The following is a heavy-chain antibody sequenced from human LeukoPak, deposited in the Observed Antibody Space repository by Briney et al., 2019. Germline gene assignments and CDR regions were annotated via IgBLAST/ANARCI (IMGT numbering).Heavy chain of an antibody. D-gene: IGHD3-16*01. V-gene: IGHV4-31*03. Sequence: SQTLSLTCSVSGGSMYSGGLYWTWIRQHPEKGLEWIGYVYFNGNTAYNPSLQSRIAISIDTSKNQFFLNLTSVTAADTAVYYCVRNPFGGQFDFWGRGVLVTVSS. J-gene: IGHJ4*02. CDR2: VYFNGNT. CDR3: VRNPFGGQFDF. CDR1: GGSMYSGGLY.